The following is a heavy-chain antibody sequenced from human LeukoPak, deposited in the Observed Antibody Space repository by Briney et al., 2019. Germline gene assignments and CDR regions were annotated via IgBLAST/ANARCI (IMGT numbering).Heavy chain of an antibody. CDR1: GYTFTSYY. V-gene: IGHV1-46*01. D-gene: IGHD4-17*01. Sequence: GASVKVSCKASGYTFTSYYMHWVRQAPGQGLEWMGIINPSGGSTSYAQKFQGRVTMTRDTSTSTVYMELSSLRSEDTAVYYCARGRGGQHGDPPYYFDYRGQGTLVTVSS. J-gene: IGHJ4*02. CDR2: INPSGGST. CDR3: ARGRGGQHGDPPYYFDY.